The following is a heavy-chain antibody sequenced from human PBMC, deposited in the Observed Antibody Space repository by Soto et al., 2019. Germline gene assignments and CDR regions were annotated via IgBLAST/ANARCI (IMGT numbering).Heavy chain of an antibody. CDR3: ARDTTEYSSSWYNWFDP. CDR1: GFTFSSYW. V-gene: IGHV3-7*01. CDR2: IKQDGSEK. Sequence: GGSLRLSCAASGFTFSSYWMSWVRQAPGKGLEWVANIKQDGSEKYYVDSVKGRFTISRDNAKNSLYLQMNSLRAEDTAVYYCARDTTEYSSSWYNWFDPWGQGTLVTVSS. J-gene: IGHJ5*02. D-gene: IGHD6-13*01.